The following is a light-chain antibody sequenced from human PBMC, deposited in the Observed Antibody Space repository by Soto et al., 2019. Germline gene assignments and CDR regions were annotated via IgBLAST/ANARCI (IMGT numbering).Light chain of an antibody. CDR3: QQLESYPST. CDR2: AAS. V-gene: IGKV1-9*01. CDR1: QSINTS. Sequence: DIQMTHSPCSLSASLVVTDTRXHLASQSINTSLAWYQQKPGKAPKLLIYAASTLQSGVPSRFSGSGSGTDFTLTISSLQPEDFATYYCQQLESYPSTFGGGTKVDI. J-gene: IGKJ4*01.